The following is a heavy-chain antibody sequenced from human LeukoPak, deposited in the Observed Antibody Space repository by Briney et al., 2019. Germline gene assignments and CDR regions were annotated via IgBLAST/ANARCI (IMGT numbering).Heavy chain of an antibody. CDR3: ARDLMLINYYNMDV. Sequence: SQTLSLTCGISEDSVSSNSAAWNWIRQSPSRGLEWLGRTYYRSKWYTDYATSVKSRITINPDTSKNQFSLQLNSVTPEDTAVYYCARDLMLINYYNMDVWGKGTTVTVSS. CDR1: EDSVSSNSAA. V-gene: IGHV6-1*01. J-gene: IGHJ6*03. D-gene: IGHD3-10*02. CDR2: TYYRSKWYT.